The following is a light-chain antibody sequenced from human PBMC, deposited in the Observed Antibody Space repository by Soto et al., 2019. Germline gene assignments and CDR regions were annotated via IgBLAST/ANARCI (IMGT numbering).Light chain of an antibody. CDR3: GTWDTSLSAWV. J-gene: IGLJ3*02. V-gene: IGLV1-51*01. Sequence: QSVLTQPPSVSAATGQMVTISCSGTSSNIGSNYVFWYQQFPGTAPTFLTCDGDKRPSGIHDRFTGSRSGTSATLRITGLQTGDEADYYCGTWDTSLSAWVFGGGTKLTVL. CDR1: SSNIGSNY. CDR2: DGD.